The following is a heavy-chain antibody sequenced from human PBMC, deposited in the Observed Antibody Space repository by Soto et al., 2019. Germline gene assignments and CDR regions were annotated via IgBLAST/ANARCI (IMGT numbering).Heavy chain of an antibody. CDR2: IKQDGSEK. D-gene: IGHD6-13*01. V-gene: IGHV3-7*01. CDR3: ASIPIAAAGTGWDKDY. J-gene: IGHJ4*02. CDR1: GFTFSSYW. Sequence: GGSLRLSCAASGFTFSSYWMSWVRQAPGKGLEWVSNIKQDGSEKYYVDSVKGRFTISSNNAKNSLDQQMNILRAEDTAVYYCASIPIAAAGTGWDKDYWGQGTLVTVSS.